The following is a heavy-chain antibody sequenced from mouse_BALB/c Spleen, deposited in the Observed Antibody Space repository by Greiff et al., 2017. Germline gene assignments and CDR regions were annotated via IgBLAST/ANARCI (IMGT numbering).Heavy chain of an antibody. Sequence: EVHLVESGGGLVQPGGSMKLSCVASGFTFSNYWMNWVRQSPEKGLEWVAEIRLKSNNYATHYAESVKGRFTISRDDSKSSVYLQMNNLRAEDTGIYYCTRPGDYGGFAYWGQGTLVTVSA. D-gene: IGHD2-4*01. J-gene: IGHJ3*01. CDR3: TRPGDYGGFAY. V-gene: IGHV6-6*02. CDR2: IRLKSNNYAT. CDR1: GFTFSNYW.